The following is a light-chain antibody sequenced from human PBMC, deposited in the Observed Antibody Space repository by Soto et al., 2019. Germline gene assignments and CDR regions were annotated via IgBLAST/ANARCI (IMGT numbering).Light chain of an antibody. Sequence: DIQMTQSPSTLSGSVGDRVTITCRASQTISSWLAWYQQKPGKAPKLLIYKASTLKSGVTSRFSGSGSGTEFTLTISSLQPDDFATYYCQHYTSYSEAFGQGTKVELK. CDR3: QHYTSYSEA. CDR2: KAS. J-gene: IGKJ1*01. V-gene: IGKV1-5*03. CDR1: QTISSW.